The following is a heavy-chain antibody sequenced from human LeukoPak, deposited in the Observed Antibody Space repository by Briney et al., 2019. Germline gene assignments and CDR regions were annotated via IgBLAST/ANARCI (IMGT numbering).Heavy chain of an antibody. CDR1: GFTFTTYA. CDR2: IWSDGSAQ. CDR3: ARDRTNKHFIDY. D-gene: IGHD3-3*02. J-gene: IGHJ4*02. V-gene: IGHV3-33*01. Sequence: PGGSLRLSCAASGFTFTTYAIHWVRQAPGKGLEWVTLIWSDGSAQYYADSVKGRFTISRDNSKNMVYLQMNSLRAEDTAVYYCARDRTNKHFIDYWGQGTLVTVSS.